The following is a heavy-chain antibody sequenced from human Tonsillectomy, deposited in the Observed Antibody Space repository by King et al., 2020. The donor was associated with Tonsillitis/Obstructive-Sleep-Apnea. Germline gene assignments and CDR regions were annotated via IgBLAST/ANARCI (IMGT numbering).Heavy chain of an antibody. CDR2: IYYSGST. Sequence: LQLQESGPGLVKPSETLSLTCTVSGGAISSSSYYWGWIRQPPGKGLEWIGSIYYSGSTYYNPSLKSRVTISVDTSKNQFSLKLSSVTAADTAVYYCASHEVDYYDSSGYYYFDYWGQGTRVTVSS. CDR1: GGAISSSSYY. CDR3: ASHEVDYYDSSGYYYFDY. V-gene: IGHV4-39*01. J-gene: IGHJ4*02. D-gene: IGHD3-22*01.